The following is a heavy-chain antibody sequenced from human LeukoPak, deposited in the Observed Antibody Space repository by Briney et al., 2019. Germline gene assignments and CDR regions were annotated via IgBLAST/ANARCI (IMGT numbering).Heavy chain of an antibody. CDR1: GHTFITYA. V-gene: IGHV1-3*02. CDR2: SNAGNVNT. D-gene: IGHD1-26*01. Sequence: ASVKVSCKASGHTFITYAIHWVRQAPGQRLEWMGRSNAGNVNTKYSQEFQGRVTFTRDTSASTAYMELSSLRSEDTAVYYCARGWEGYMDVWGQGTTVTVSS. J-gene: IGHJ6*02. CDR3: ARGWEGYMDV.